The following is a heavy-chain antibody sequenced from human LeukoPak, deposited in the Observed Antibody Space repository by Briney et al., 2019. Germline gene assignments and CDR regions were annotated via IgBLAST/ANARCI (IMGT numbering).Heavy chain of an antibody. J-gene: IGHJ5*02. CDR3: ARDKRVSGSYIVGWFDP. Sequence: SETLSLTCTVYGGSISSSSYYWGWIRQPPGKGLEWIGSIYYSGSTYYNPSLKSRVTISVDTSKNQFSLKLSSVTAADTAVYYCARDKRVSGSYIVGWFDPWGQGTLVTVSS. CDR2: IYYSGST. D-gene: IGHD1-26*01. V-gene: IGHV4-39*07. CDR1: GGSISSSSYY.